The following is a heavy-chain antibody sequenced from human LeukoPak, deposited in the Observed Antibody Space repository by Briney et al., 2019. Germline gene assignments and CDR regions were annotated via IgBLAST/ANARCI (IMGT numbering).Heavy chain of an antibody. CDR2: INHSGST. CDR3: ARGVAAAWRGLDWFDP. CDR1: GGSFSGYY. D-gene: IGHD6-13*01. Sequence: ASETLSLTCALYGGSFSGYYWSWIRQPPGKGLEWIGEINHSGSTNYNPSLKSRVTISVDTSKNQFSLKLSSVTAADTAVYYCARGVAAAWRGLDWFDPWGQGTLVTVSS. J-gene: IGHJ5*02. V-gene: IGHV4-34*01.